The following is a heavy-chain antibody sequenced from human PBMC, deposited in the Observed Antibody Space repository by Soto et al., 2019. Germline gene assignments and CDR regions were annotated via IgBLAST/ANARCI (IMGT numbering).Heavy chain of an antibody. CDR1: GFTFSNAW. J-gene: IGHJ6*02. D-gene: IGHD2-2*01. V-gene: IGHV3-15*07. CDR2: IKSKTDGGTT. CDR3: TTFYGDCSSTSCYYYYYYGMDV. Sequence: GGSLSLSCAASGFTFSNAWMNWVRQAPGKGLEWVGRIKSKTDGGTTDYAAPVKGRFTISRDDSKNTLYLQMNSLKTEDTAVYYCTTFYGDCSSTSCYYYYYYGMDVWGQGTTVTVSS.